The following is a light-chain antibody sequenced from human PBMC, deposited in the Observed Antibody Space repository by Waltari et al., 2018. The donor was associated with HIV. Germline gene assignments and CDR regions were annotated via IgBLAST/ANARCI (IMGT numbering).Light chain of an antibody. CDR3: CSYATRYTWV. CDR1: NRDVGAYKY. J-gene: IGLJ3*02. V-gene: IGLV2-11*01. Sequence: QSALTQPRSVSGSPGQSVTISCTGTNRDVGAYKYVSWYQQHRGKAPKLMIYDVSKRASGVPDRFSGSKSGDMASLTISGLQAEDEGDYYCCSYATRYTWVFGGGTKLTVL. CDR2: DVS.